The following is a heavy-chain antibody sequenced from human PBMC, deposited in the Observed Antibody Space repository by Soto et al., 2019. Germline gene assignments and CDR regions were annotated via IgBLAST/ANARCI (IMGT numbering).Heavy chain of an antibody. J-gene: IGHJ4*02. CDR2: IIPIFGTA. CDR1: GGTFSSYA. Sequence: QVQLVQSGAEVKKPGSSVKVSCKASGGTFSSYAISWVRQAPGQGLEWMGGIIPIFGTADYAQKFQGRVTITADESTSAACMEMSSLRSEDTAVYYCASHYDSSGYYYRGLDYWGQGTLVTVSS. CDR3: ASHYDSSGYYYRGLDY. V-gene: IGHV1-69*12. D-gene: IGHD3-22*01.